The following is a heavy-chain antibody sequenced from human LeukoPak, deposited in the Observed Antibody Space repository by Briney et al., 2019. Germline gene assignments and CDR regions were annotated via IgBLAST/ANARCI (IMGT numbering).Heavy chain of an antibody. V-gene: IGHV4-59*01. Sequence: SETLSLTCTVSGGSISSYYWSWIRQPPGKGLEWIGFIYDSGSTNYNPSLKSRVTISVDTSKNQFSLKLSSVTAADTAVYYCARAYYDILTGYSIDYWGQGTLVTVSS. D-gene: IGHD3-9*01. CDR2: IYDSGST. CDR1: GGSISSYY. CDR3: ARAYYDILTGYSIDY. J-gene: IGHJ4*02.